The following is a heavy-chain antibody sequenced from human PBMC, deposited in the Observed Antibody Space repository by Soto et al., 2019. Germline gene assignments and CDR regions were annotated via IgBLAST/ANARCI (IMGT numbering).Heavy chain of an antibody. Sequence: VQLVESGGGVVQPGRSLRLSCAASGFTFSSYGMHWVRQAPGKGLEWVAVISYDGSNKYYADSVKGRFTISRDNSKNTLYLQMNSLRAEDTAVYYCAKDRHYYYDSSGYYPRYWGQGTLVTVSS. CDR2: ISYDGSNK. D-gene: IGHD3-22*01. J-gene: IGHJ4*02. CDR1: GFTFSSYG. V-gene: IGHV3-30*18. CDR3: AKDRHYYYDSSGYYPRY.